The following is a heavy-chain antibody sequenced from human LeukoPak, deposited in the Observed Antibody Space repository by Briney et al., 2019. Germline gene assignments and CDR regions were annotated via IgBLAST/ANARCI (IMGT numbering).Heavy chain of an antibody. D-gene: IGHD3-10*01. V-gene: IGHV3-21*06. J-gene: IGHJ6*03. CDR3: ARDGGISRYYYYYMDV. CDR1: GFTFSDYS. CDR2: ISGTQNYI. Sequence: GGSLRLSCAASGFTFSDYSMNWVRQAPGKGPEWLSSISGTQNYIYYADSVKGRFPLSRDNAKNSLYLQMSRLRAEDTAVYYCARDGGISRYYYYYMDVWGKGTTVTVSS.